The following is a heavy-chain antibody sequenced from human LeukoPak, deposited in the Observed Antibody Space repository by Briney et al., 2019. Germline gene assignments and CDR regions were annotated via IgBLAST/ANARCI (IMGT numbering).Heavy chain of an antibody. J-gene: IGHJ4*02. Sequence: GRSLRLSCAASGFTFSSYAMHWVRQAPGKGLEWVAIISYDGSNKYNADSVKGRFTISRDNSKNTLYLQLNSLRAEDTAVYYCAKGAGNFDWSYHDYWGQGTLVTVSS. CDR1: GFTFSSYA. V-gene: IGHV3-30-3*01. CDR2: ISYDGSNK. CDR3: AKGAGNFDWSYHDY. D-gene: IGHD3-9*01.